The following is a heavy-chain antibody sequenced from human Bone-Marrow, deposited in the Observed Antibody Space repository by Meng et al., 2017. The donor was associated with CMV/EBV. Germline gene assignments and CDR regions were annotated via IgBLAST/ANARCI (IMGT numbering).Heavy chain of an antibody. CDR2: IDSDGSST. D-gene: IGHD4-17*01. CDR1: GFTFSSYW. CDR3: ATLGTTVTSLDY. J-gene: IGHJ4*02. V-gene: IGHV3-74*01. Sequence: GESLKISCAASGFTFSSYWMHWVRQAPGKGLVWVSRIDSDGSSTSYADSVKGRFTISRDNAKNTLYLQMNSLRAEDTAVYYCATLGTTVTSLDYWGQGTLVTVSS.